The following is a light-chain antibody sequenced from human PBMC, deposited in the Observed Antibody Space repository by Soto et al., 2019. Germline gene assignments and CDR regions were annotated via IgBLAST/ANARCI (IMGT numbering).Light chain of an antibody. CDR3: QHYNSYSEA. CDR2: KAS. CDR1: QSISSW. J-gene: IGKJ1*01. Sequence: DIQMTQSPSTLSSSVGDRVTITSRASQSISSWLAWYQQKPGTAPQLLIYKASTLKSGVPSRFSGSGSGTEFTLTISSLQTDDFATYYCQHYNSYSEAFGQGTKV. V-gene: IGKV1-5*03.